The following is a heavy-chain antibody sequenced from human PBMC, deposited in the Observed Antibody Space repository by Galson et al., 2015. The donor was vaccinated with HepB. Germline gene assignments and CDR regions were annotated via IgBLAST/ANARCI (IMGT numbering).Heavy chain of an antibody. V-gene: IGHV1-24*01. J-gene: IGHJ4*02. CDR2: YDPEEGET. Sequence: SVKVSCKVSGYTVIELPMHWVRQAPGKGLEWMGGYDPEEGETIYAQKFQGRVTMTEDTSTDTAYMELSSLRSEDTAVYYCATGVLGDYFFDYWGQGTLVTVSS. CDR3: ATGVLGDYFFDY. D-gene: IGHD1-26*01. CDR1: GYTVIELP.